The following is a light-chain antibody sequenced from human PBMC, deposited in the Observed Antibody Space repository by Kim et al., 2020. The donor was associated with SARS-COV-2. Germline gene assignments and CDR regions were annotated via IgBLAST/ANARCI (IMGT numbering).Light chain of an antibody. CDR1: QSVSGN. V-gene: IGKV3-15*01. Sequence: SPGERATPPCRASQSVSGNLAWYQQNPGQAPRLLIYGASTRATGIPARFSGSGSGTEFTLTIHSLQSEDFAVYYFQKNNNWPPFPFGPGTQVHI. CDR2: GAS. CDR3: QKNNNWPPFP. J-gene: IGKJ3*01.